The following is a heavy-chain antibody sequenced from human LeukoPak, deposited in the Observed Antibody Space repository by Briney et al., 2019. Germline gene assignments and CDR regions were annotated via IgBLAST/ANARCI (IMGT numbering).Heavy chain of an antibody. V-gene: IGHV3-48*01. CDR3: ARGRTILY. CDR1: GFTFSSYS. J-gene: IGHJ4*02. CDR2: ISSSSSTI. Sequence: PGGSLRLSCAAFGFTFSSYSMNWVRQAPGKGLEWVSYISSSSSTIYYADSVKGRFTISRDNAKNSLYLQMNSLRAEDTAVYYCARGRTILYRGQGTLVTVSS. D-gene: IGHD2-21*01.